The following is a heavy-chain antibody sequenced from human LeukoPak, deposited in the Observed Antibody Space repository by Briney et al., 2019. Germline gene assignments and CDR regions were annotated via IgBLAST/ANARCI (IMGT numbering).Heavy chain of an antibody. CDR1: GFTFSSYS. CDR3: ATHLSPITMVRGPWGY. D-gene: IGHD3-10*01. Sequence: GGSLRLSCAASGFTFSSYSMNWVRQAPGKGLEWVSYISSSSSTIYYADSVKGRFTISRDNAKNSLYLQMNSLRAEDTAVYYCATHLSPITMVRGPWGYWGQGTLVTVSS. V-gene: IGHV3-48*04. J-gene: IGHJ4*02. CDR2: ISSSSSTI.